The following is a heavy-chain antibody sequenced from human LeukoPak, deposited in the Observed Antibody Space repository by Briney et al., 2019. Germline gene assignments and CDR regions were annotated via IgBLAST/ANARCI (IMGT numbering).Heavy chain of an antibody. CDR2: INWNGGST. J-gene: IGHJ4*02. D-gene: IGHD4-17*01. V-gene: IGHV3-20*01. Sequence: GGSLRLSCAASGFTFDDYGMSWVRQAPGKGLEWVSGINWNGGSTGYADSVKGRFTISRDNAKNSLYLQMNSLRAEDTALYHCTRAPPTTTDYGDYLTRWDYFDYWGQGTLVTVSS. CDR1: GFTFDDYG. CDR3: TRAPPTTTDYGDYLTRWDYFDY.